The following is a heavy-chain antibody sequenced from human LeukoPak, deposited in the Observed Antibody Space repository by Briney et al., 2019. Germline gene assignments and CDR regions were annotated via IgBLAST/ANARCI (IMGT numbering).Heavy chain of an antibody. V-gene: IGHV3-7*03. J-gene: IGHJ3*02. D-gene: IGHD3-9*01. Sequence: GGSLRLSCAASGFTFSSYWMSWVRQAPGKGLEWVANIKQDGSEKYYVDSVKGRFTISRDNAKNSLYLQMNSLRAEDTAVYYCARGPYYDILTGWKIDAFDIWGQGTMVTVSS. CDR1: GFTFSSYW. CDR3: ARGPYYDILTGWKIDAFDI. CDR2: IKQDGSEK.